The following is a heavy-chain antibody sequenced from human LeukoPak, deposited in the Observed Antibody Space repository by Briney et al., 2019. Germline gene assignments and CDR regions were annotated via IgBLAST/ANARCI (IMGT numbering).Heavy chain of an antibody. Sequence: GGSLRLFCAASGFTFSTNAMSWVRQAPGKGLEWISGISGSGASTYYADSVTGRFTISRDNSRNTLYLQMNSLRGDDTAVYYCAKDVGKWESLHFFDYWGQGTLVTVSS. CDR1: GFTFSTNA. J-gene: IGHJ4*02. D-gene: IGHD1-26*01. CDR3: AKDVGKWESLHFFDY. V-gene: IGHV3-23*01. CDR2: ISGSGAST.